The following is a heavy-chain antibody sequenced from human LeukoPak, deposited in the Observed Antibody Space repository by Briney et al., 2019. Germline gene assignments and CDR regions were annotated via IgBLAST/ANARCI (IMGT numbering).Heavy chain of an antibody. D-gene: IGHD3-22*01. Sequence: GGSLRLSCAASGFTVSSNYVSWVCQAPGKGLEWVSVIYSGGSTYYADSVKGRFTISRDNSKNTLYLQMNSLRAEDTAAYYCASDYYDSSGYIDYWGQGTLVTVSS. J-gene: IGHJ4*02. CDR1: GFTVSSNY. CDR3: ASDYYDSSGYIDY. V-gene: IGHV3-66*02. CDR2: IYSGGST.